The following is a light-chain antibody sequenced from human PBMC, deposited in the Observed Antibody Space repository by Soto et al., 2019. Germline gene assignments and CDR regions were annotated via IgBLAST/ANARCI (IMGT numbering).Light chain of an antibody. CDR2: EVI. J-gene: IGLJ1*01. Sequence: QSVLTQPPSASGSPGQSVTISCTGTSRDIGNYNYVTWYQQHPGQAPKLLIYEVIKRPSGVPDRFSGSKSGNTASLTVSGLLLEDEADYYCASYADSKNYVFGSGTKLTVL. CDR1: SRDIGNYNY. CDR3: ASYADSKNYV. V-gene: IGLV2-8*01.